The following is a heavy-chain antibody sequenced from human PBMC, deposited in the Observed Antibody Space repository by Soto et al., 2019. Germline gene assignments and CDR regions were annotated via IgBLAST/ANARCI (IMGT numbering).Heavy chain of an antibody. CDR2: IKQDGSEK. CDR1: GFTFSSYG. CDR3: ARDLTTVTTGNAFDI. J-gene: IGHJ3*02. D-gene: IGHD4-17*01. V-gene: IGHV3-7*01. Sequence: GGSLRLSCAASGFTFSSYGMHWVRQAPGKGLEWVANIKQDGSEKYYVDSVKGRFTISRDNAKNSLYLQMNSLRAEDTAVYYCARDLTTVTTGNAFDIWGQGTMVTVSS.